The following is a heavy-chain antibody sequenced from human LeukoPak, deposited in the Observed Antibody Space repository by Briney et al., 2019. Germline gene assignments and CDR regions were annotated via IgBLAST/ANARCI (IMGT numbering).Heavy chain of an antibody. Sequence: ASVKVSCKASGYTFTGYYMHWVRQAPGQGLEWMGWINPNSGGTNYAQKFQGRVTMSRDTSISTAYMELSRLRSDDTAVYHCARLCGGDCYSGLDYWGQGTLVTVSS. V-gene: IGHV1-2*02. J-gene: IGHJ4*02. CDR1: GYTFTGYY. CDR3: ARLCGGDCYSGLDY. CDR2: INPNSGGT. D-gene: IGHD2-21*01.